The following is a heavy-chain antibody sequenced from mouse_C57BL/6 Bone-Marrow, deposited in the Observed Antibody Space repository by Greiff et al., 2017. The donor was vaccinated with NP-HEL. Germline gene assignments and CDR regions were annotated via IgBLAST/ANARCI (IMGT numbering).Heavy chain of an antibody. D-gene: IGHD3-2*02. CDR3: ARSGQLRLDY. CDR2: IDPSDSYT. J-gene: IGHJ2*01. V-gene: IGHV1-69*01. CDR1: GYTFTSYW. Sequence: QVQLQQPGAELVMPGASVKLSCKASGYTFTSYWMHWVKQRPGQGLGWIGEIDPSDSYTNYNQKFKGKSTLTVDKSSSTAYMQLSSLTSEDSAVYYCARSGQLRLDYWGQGTTLTVSS.